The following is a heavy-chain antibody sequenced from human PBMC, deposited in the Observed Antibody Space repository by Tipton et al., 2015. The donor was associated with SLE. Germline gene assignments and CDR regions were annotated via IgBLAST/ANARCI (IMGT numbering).Heavy chain of an antibody. V-gene: IGHV4-34*01. D-gene: IGHD6-19*01. J-gene: IGHJ4*02. Sequence: TLSLTCAVYGGSFSGYYWSWIRQPPGKGLEWIGEINHSGSTNYNPSLKSRVTISVDTSKNQFSLKLSSVTAADTAVYYCARQGIAVRYFDYWGQGTLGTVSS. CDR1: GGSFSGYY. CDR2: INHSGST. CDR3: ARQGIAVRYFDY.